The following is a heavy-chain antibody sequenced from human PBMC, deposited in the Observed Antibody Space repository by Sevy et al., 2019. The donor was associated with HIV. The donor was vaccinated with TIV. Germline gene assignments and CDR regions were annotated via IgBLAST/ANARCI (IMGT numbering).Heavy chain of an antibody. CDR1: GFTFGDYA. CDR3: ARGNSYVSSGYSDY. CDR2: ISSKDYGGAT. J-gene: IGHJ4*02. D-gene: IGHD3-22*01. Sequence: GGSLRLSCTGSGFTFGDYAMSWFRQAPGMGLEWVGFISSKDYGGATEYAASVKGGFTISRDASKSIADLQMSSLKTADTAVYYCARGNSYVSSGYSDYWGQGTLVTVSS. V-gene: IGHV3-49*03.